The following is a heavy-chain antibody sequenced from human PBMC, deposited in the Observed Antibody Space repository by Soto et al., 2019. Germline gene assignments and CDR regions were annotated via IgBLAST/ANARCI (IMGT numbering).Heavy chain of an antibody. CDR2: INPIGGTT. CDR1: GGTFSSYA. J-gene: IGHJ2*01. CDR3: ARVQLWLRYFDL. V-gene: IGHV1-46*01. Sequence: ASVKVSCKASGGTFSSYAISWVRQAPGQGLEWMGVINPIGGTTSYAQKFQGRVTMTRDTSTSTVYMELSSLRSEDTAVYYCARVQLWLRYFDLWGRGTLVTVSS. D-gene: IGHD3-10*01.